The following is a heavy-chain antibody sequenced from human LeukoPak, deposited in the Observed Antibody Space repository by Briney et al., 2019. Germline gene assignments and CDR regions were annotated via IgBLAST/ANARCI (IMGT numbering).Heavy chain of an antibody. CDR2: IYHSGST. J-gene: IGHJ6*04. CDR3: ARDVAAAAMDV. CDR1: GGSISRGGYY. D-gene: IGHD6-13*01. Sequence: PSETLSPTCTVSGGSISRGGYYWSLIPPPPGKGLEWIGYIYHSGSTYYNPSLKSRVTISVDRSKNQFSLKLSSVTAADTAVYYCARDVAAAAMDVRGKGTTVTVSS. V-gene: IGHV4-30-2*01.